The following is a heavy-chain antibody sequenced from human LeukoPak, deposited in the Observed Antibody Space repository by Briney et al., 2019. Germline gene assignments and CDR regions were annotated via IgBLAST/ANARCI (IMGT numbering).Heavy chain of an antibody. J-gene: IGHJ2*01. CDR3: ARDPPDIVATISWYFDL. D-gene: IGHD5-12*01. V-gene: IGHV4-4*08. CDR2: IYNSGST. Sequence: SETLSLTCSVSGGSLSTYYWSWIRQPPGKGLEWIGFIYNSGSTNYNPSLKSRVTISVDTSKNQFSLKLSSVTAADTAVYYCARDPPDIVATISWYFDLWGRGTLVAVSS. CDR1: GGSLSTYY.